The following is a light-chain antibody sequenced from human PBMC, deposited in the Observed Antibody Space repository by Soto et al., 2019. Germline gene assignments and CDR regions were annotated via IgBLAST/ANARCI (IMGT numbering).Light chain of an antibody. Sequence: EVVLTQSPATLSLSPGERATLSCRASRSVSSYLAWYQQKPGQAPRLLIYDTSNRVTDIPTRFSGSGSGTDFTLTISSLEPEDFAIYYCQQRQYWPPITFGQGTRLEI. J-gene: IGKJ5*01. V-gene: IGKV3-11*01. CDR3: QQRQYWPPIT. CDR2: DTS. CDR1: RSVSSY.